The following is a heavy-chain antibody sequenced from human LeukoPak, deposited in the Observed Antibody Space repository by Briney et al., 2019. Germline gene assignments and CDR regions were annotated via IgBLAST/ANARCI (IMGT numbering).Heavy chain of an antibody. CDR2: INHNGNVN. V-gene: IGHV3-7*03. J-gene: IGHJ6*02. Sequence: GGSLRLSCAASGFTFSSYWMNWARQAPGKGLEWVASINHNGNVNYYVDSVKGRFTVSRDNAKNSLYLQMSNLRAEDTAVYFCARGGGLDVWGQGVTVTVSS. CDR3: ARGGGLDV. CDR1: GFTFSSYW. D-gene: IGHD3-16*01.